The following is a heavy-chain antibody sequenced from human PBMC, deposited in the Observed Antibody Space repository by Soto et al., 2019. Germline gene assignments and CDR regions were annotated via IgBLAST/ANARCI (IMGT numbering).Heavy chain of an antibody. V-gene: IGHV6-1*01. Sequence: SQTLSLTCAISGDSVSSNSAAWNWISQSPSRGLEWLGRTYYRSKWYNDYAVSVKSRITINPDTSKNQFSLQLNSVTPEDTAVYYCARVTFGSTRGRNRFDPWGQGTLVTVSS. CDR1: GDSVSSNSAA. D-gene: IGHD1-26*01. CDR3: ARVTFGSTRGRNRFDP. CDR2: TYYRSKWYN. J-gene: IGHJ5*02.